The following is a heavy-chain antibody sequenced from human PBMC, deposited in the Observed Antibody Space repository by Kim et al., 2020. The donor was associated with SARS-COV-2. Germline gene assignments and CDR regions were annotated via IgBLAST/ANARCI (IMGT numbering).Heavy chain of an antibody. CDR2: IIPIFGTA. CDR3: ARDNTFVDIVATTGSYYGMDV. Sequence: SVKVSCKASGGTFSSYAISWVRQAPGQGLEWMGGIIPIFGTANYAQKFQGRVTITADESTSTAYMELSSLRSEDTAVYYCARDNTFVDIVATTGSYYGMDVWGQGTTVTVSS. J-gene: IGHJ6*02. V-gene: IGHV1-69*13. D-gene: IGHD5-12*01. CDR1: GGTFSSYA.